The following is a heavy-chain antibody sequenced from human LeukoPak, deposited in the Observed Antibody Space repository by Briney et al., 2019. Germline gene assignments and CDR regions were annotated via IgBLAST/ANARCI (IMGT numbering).Heavy chain of an antibody. J-gene: IGHJ4*02. CDR1: GGSISSYY. D-gene: IGHD3-22*01. V-gene: IGHV4-59*01. CDR3: ARGRPETYYYDSSGYYLDY. CDR2: IYYSGST. Sequence: PSETLSLTCTVSGGSISSYYWSWIRQPPGKGLEWIGYIYYSGSTNYNPSLKSRVTISVDTSKNQFSLKLSSVTAADTAVYYCARGRPETYYYDSSGYYLDYWGQGTLVTVSS.